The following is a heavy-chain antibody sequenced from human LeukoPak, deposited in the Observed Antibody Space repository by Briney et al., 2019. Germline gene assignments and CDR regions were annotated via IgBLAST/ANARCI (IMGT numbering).Heavy chain of an antibody. CDR2: ISGNNDNP. D-gene: IGHD2-2*01. CDR1: GYTFSNFG. CDR3: ARDGTSTGDY. V-gene: IGHV1-18*01. J-gene: IGHJ4*02. Sequence: GASVKVSCKTSGYTFSNFGINWVRQAPGQGLKWMGWISGNNDNPNYGQKFQGRFTVTTDSSTSTAYMELRNLRFDDTAVYYCARDGTSTGDYWGQGTLVTVSS.